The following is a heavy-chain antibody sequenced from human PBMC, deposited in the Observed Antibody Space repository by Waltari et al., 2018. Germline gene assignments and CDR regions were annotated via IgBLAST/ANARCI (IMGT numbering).Heavy chain of an antibody. J-gene: IGHJ6*02. CDR3: ARGYCSSTSCFYYYYYGMDV. CDR1: GGSFSGYY. Sequence: QVQLQQWGAGLLKPSETLSLTCAVYGGSFSGYYWRETPQPPAKGPEWIGETNQSGSTNYNPSLKSRVTISVDTSKNQFSLKLSSVTAADTAVYYCARGYCSSTSCFYYYYYGMDVWGQGTTVTVSS. D-gene: IGHD2-2*01. V-gene: IGHV4-34*01. CDR2: TNQSGST.